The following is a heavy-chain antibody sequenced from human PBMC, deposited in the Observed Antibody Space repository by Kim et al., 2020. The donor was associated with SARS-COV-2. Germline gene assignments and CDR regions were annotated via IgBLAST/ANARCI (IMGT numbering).Heavy chain of an antibody. CDR1: GGTFNTFT. D-gene: IGHD3-9*01. J-gene: IGHJ4*02. CDR3: ATETPPPEVSTRVFDV. V-gene: IGHV1-69*04. Sequence: SVKVSCKASGGTFNTFTINWLRQAPGQGPEWIGRIIPNLAIANYAQQFQGRVTITAHTATTTATTTAYMELSSLRSEDTALYYCATETPPPEVSTRVFDVWGQGTLVTVSS. CDR2: IIPNLAIA.